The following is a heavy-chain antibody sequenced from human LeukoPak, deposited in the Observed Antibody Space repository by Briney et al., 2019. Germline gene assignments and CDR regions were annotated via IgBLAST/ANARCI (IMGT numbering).Heavy chain of an antibody. J-gene: IGHJ4*02. Sequence: ASVKVSCKASGFTFTSSAVQWVQQARGQRLEWIGWIVVGSGNTNYAQKFQERVTITRDMSTSTAYMELSSLRSEDTAVYYCAATVGATTVPLLNEDYWGQGTLVTVSS. V-gene: IGHV1-58*01. CDR3: AATVGATTVPLLNEDY. D-gene: IGHD1-26*01. CDR1: GFTFTSSA. CDR2: IVVGSGNT.